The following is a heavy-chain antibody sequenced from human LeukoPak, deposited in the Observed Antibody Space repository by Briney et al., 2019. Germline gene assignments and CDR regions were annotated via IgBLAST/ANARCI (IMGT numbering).Heavy chain of an antibody. CDR2: INHSGST. Sequence: PSETLSLTCAVYGGSFSGYYWSWIRQPPGKGLEWIGEINHSGSTNYNPSLKSRVTISVDTSKNQFSLKLSSVTAADTAVYYCARDSPPYDYVWGSYSDAFDIWGQGTMVTVSS. J-gene: IGHJ3*02. D-gene: IGHD3-16*01. V-gene: IGHV4-34*01. CDR3: ARDSPPYDYVWGSYSDAFDI. CDR1: GGSFSGYY.